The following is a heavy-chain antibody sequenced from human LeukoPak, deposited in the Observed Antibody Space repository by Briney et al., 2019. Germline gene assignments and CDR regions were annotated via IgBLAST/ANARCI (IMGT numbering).Heavy chain of an antibody. D-gene: IGHD1-26*01. V-gene: IGHV1-8*01. CDR1: GYTFTSYD. CDR3: ARSTKEVGATRSRDLDAFDI. Sequence: ASVKVSCKASGYTFTSYDINWVRQATGQGLEWMGWMNPNSGNTGYAQKFQGRVTMTRNTSISTAYMELSSLRSEDTAVYYCARSTKEVGATRSRDLDAFDIWGQGTMVTVSS. J-gene: IGHJ3*02. CDR2: MNPNSGNT.